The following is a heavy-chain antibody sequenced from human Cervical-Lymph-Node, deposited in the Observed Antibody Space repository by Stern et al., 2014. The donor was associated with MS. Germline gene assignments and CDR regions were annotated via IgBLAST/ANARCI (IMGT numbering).Heavy chain of an antibody. D-gene: IGHD3-3*01. Sequence: QVQLVESGPGLVKPSETLSLTCTVSGGSISSYYWGWIRQPPGKGLEWIGYIHYSGNTNSNPSLKSRVTISVDPSKTQSPLKLRSGTAADTAVYYCARGYYDYWSGFHFNGMDVWGQGTTVTVSS. CDR3: ARGYYDYWSGFHFNGMDV. CDR1: GGSISSYY. CDR2: IHYSGNT. V-gene: IGHV4-59*08. J-gene: IGHJ6*02.